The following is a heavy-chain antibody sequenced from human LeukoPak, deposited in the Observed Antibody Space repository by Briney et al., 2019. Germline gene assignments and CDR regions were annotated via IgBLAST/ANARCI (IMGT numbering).Heavy chain of an antibody. J-gene: IGHJ4*02. V-gene: IGHV3-33*01. D-gene: IGHD6-6*01. Sequence: GGSLRLSCAASGFTFSSYGMHWVRQAPGKGLEWAAVIWHDGNNKYYADSVKGRFTISRDNSKNTLYLQMNSLRAEDTAVYYCARVQGAYSSSSGIDYWGQGTLVTVSS. CDR2: IWHDGNNK. CDR3: ARVQGAYSSSSGIDY. CDR1: GFTFSSYG.